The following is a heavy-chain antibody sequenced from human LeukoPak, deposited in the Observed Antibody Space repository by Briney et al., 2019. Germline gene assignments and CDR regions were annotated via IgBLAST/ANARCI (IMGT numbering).Heavy chain of an antibody. CDR1: GGSINSYY. V-gene: IGHV4-59*08. Sequence: SETLSLTCSVSGGSINSYYWSWIRQSPGKGLEWIGNINYNGNTNYNPSLKSRVTISGDTSKNQFSLRLSSVTAADTAVYYCARASYSYDINGWVPFDYWGQGTLVTVSS. J-gene: IGHJ4*02. D-gene: IGHD3-22*01. CDR3: ARASYSYDINGWVPFDY. CDR2: INYNGNT.